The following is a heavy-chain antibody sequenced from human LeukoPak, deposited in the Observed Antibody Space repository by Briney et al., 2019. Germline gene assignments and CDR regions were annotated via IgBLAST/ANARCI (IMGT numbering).Heavy chain of an antibody. D-gene: IGHD3-10*01. CDR3: TRRLRFGYYYYMDV. CDR2: IDHSGST. CDR1: GGSISSYY. J-gene: IGHJ6*03. Sequence: SETLSLTCTVSGGSISSYYWSWIRQPPGKGLEWIGEIDHSGSTNYNPSLKSRVTISVDSSYNHFSLNLTSVTAADTAVYYCTRRLRFGYYYYMDVWGKGTTVTISS. V-gene: IGHV4-34*01.